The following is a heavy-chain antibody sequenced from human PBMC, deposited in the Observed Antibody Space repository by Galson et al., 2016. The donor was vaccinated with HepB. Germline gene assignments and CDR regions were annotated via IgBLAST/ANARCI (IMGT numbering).Heavy chain of an antibody. J-gene: IGHJ4*02. CDR3: RFGTAGIDY. D-gene: IGHD1/OR15-1a*01. CDR2: IKSDGRST. Sequence: SLRLSCAASGFTFSSHWMHWVRQAPGKGLVCVSRIKSDGRSTYYADSVKGRFTISRDNTKNTLYLQMNSLRAADTAVYYCRFGTAGIDYWGQGTLVTVSS. CDR1: GFTFSSHW. V-gene: IGHV3-74*01.